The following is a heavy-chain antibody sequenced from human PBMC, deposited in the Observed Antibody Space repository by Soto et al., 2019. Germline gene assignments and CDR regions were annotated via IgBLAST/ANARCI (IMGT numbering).Heavy chain of an antibody. D-gene: IGHD3-3*01. Sequence: SETLSLTCTVSGGSISSGDYYWSWIRQPPGKGLEWIGYIYYSGSTYYNPSLKSRVTISVDTSKNQFSLKLSSVTAADTAVYYCARVRLRFLEWLLAQPVCFDPWGQGTLVTVSS. CDR3: ARVRLRFLEWLLAQPVCFDP. CDR1: GGSISSGDYY. V-gene: IGHV4-30-4*01. CDR2: IYYSGST. J-gene: IGHJ5*02.